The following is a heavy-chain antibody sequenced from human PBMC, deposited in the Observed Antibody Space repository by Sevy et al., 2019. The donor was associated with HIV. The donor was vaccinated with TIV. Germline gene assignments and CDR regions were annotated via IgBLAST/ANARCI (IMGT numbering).Heavy chain of an antibody. CDR3: VIGDTPRLTGSGTRLKDQSLNYFEF. D-gene: IGHD3-16*02. Sequence: ASVKVSCNVPRYTLSEVSMHWVRQAPGKGLEWMGGLVPEDGEIVFAQKFQGRVTVAEDTLTDTAYLEVTNLRSEDTATYFCVIGDTPRLTGSGTRLKDQSLNYFEFWGQGTLVTVSS. CDR1: RYTLSEVS. J-gene: IGHJ4*02. CDR2: LVPEDGEI. V-gene: IGHV1-24*01.